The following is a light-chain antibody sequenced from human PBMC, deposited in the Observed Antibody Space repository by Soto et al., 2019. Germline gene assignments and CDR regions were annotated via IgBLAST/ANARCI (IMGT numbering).Light chain of an antibody. CDR1: QTVVTW. Sequence: DIQMTQSPATLSASVGDRVTITCRASQTVVTWVAWYQQRPGEAPKLLMYEVSNLASGVPPRFSGNGSGTEFTLTISSLQPEDFATYHCQQYHNYPGTFGQGTKVDIK. CDR2: EVS. V-gene: IGKV1-5*01. J-gene: IGKJ1*01. CDR3: QQYHNYPGT.